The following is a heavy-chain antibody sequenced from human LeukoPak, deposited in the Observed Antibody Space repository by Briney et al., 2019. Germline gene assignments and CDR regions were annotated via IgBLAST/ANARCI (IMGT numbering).Heavy chain of an antibody. CDR2: TYYRSKWYN. J-gene: IGHJ5*02. CDR3: TRAIVVAGTWKFDP. V-gene: IGHV6-1*01. D-gene: IGHD6-19*01. Sequence: PSQTLSLTCAISGDSVSSNSAAWNWIRQSPSRGLEWLGRTYYRSKWYNDYAVSVKSRITINPDTSKNQFSLQLNSVTPEDTAVYYCTRAIVVAGTWKFDPWGQGTLVTVSS. CDR1: GDSVSSNSAA.